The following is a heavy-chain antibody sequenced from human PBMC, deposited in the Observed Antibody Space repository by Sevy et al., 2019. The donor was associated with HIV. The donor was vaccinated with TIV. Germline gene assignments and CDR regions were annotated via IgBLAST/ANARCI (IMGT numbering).Heavy chain of an antibody. Sequence: GGSLRLSCAASGFTFSSYSMNWVRQAPGKGLEWVSSISSSSSYIYYADSVKGRFTISRDNAKNSLYLLMNSLRAEDTAVYYCARRHTARSQNKAAGATGMKGEFDYWGQGTLVTVSS. CDR1: GFTFSSYS. D-gene: IGHD1-1*01. V-gene: IGHV3-21*01. CDR2: ISSSSSYI. CDR3: ARRHTARSQNKAAGATGMKGEFDY. J-gene: IGHJ4*02.